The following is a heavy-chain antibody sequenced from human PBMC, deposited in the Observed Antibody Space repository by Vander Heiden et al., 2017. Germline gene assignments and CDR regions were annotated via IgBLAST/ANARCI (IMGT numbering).Heavy chain of an antibody. V-gene: IGHV3-30-3*01. Sequence: QVQLVESGGGVVQPGRSLRLSCAASGFPFSSYAMHWVRQAPGKGLEWVAVISYDGSNKDYADSVKGRFTSSRDNSKNTLYLQMNSLRDEDTAVYYCARDVLLWFGELGYGMDVWGQGTTGTVAS. CDR2: ISYDGSNK. CDR3: ARDVLLWFGELGYGMDV. J-gene: IGHJ6*02. CDR1: GFPFSSYA. D-gene: IGHD3-10*01.